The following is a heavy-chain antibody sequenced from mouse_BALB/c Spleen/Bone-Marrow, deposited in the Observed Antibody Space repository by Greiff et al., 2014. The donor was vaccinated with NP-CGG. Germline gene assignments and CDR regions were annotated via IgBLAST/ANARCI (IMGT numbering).Heavy chain of an antibody. Sequence: EVQRVESGPELVKPGASVKISCKAPGYSFTGYFMNWMKQSHGKSLEWIGRINPYNGDPFYNQKFKGKATLTVDKSSSTAHMELLSLTSEDSAVYYCGRGNYDYDSWFGYWGQGTLVTVSA. V-gene: IGHV1-37*01. CDR3: GRGNYDYDSWFGY. J-gene: IGHJ3*01. D-gene: IGHD2-4*01. CDR1: GYSFTGYF. CDR2: INPYNGDP.